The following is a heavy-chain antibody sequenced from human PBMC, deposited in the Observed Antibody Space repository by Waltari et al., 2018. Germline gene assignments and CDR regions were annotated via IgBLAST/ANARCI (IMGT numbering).Heavy chain of an antibody. CDR2: ISYDGSNK. CDR1: GFTFSSYA. Sequence: GGGVVQPGRSLRLSCAASGFTFSSYAMHWVRQAPGKGLERVAVISYDGSNKYYADSVKGRFTISRDNSKNTLYLQMNSLRAEDTAVYYCARDFAYYYDSSGYSGGFDYWGQGTLVTVSS. CDR3: ARDFAYYYDSSGYSGGFDY. V-gene: IGHV3-30*04. J-gene: IGHJ4*02. D-gene: IGHD3-22*01.